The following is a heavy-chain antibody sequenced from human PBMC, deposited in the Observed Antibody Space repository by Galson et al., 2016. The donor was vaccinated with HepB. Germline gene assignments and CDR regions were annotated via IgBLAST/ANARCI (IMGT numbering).Heavy chain of an antibody. CDR1: GFSVSSNY. CDR2: ISYDGGDK. CDR3: AKDFWDLRGGHYYYGMDF. J-gene: IGHJ6*02. D-gene: IGHD3-3*01. V-gene: IGHV3-30*18. Sequence: LRLSCAASGFSVSSNYMSWVRQTPGKGLEWVAVISYDGGDKYYADSVKGRFTISRDNSEKTVYLQMNSLRGEDTAVYYCAKDFWDLRGGHYYYGMDFWGQGTTVTVSS.